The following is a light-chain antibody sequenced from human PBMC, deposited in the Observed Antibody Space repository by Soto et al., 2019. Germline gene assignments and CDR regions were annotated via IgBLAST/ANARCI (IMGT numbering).Light chain of an antibody. CDR1: SSDIGGYNY. J-gene: IGLJ2*01. CDR3: SSYTTSSTVL. Sequence: QSALTQPASVSGSPGQSITISCTGTSSDIGGYNYVSWYQQHPGKAPKLMIYEVSNRPSGVSNRFSGSKSGNTASLTISGFQAEDEADYYCSSYTTSSTVLFAGGTKVTVL. V-gene: IGLV2-14*01. CDR2: EVS.